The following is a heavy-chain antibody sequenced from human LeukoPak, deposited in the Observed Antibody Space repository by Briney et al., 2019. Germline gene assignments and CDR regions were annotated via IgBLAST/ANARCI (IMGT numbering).Heavy chain of an antibody. D-gene: IGHD6-6*01. CDR2: ISSSSSYI. CDR1: GFTFSSYS. Sequence: PGGSLRLSCAASGFTFSSYSMNWVRQAPGKGLEWVPSISSSSSYIYYADSVKGRFTISRDNAKNSLYLQMNSLRAEDTAVYYCARDPLPMIAARRGTWFDPWGQGTLVTVSS. V-gene: IGHV3-21*01. J-gene: IGHJ5*02. CDR3: ARDPLPMIAARRGTWFDP.